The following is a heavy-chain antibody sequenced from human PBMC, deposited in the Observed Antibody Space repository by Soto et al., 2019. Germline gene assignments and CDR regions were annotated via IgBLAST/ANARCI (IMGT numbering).Heavy chain of an antibody. D-gene: IGHD3-22*01. CDR3: ATAHLYYYDSSWYSPD. CDR1: GGSISSSSYY. V-gene: IGHV4-39*01. Sequence: PSETLSLTCTVSGGSISSSSYYWGWIRQPPGKGLEWIGSIYYSGSTYYNPSLKSRVTISVDTSKNQFSLKLSSVTAADTAVYYCATAHLYYYDSSWYSPDWGQGTLVTVSS. CDR2: IYYSGST. J-gene: IGHJ4*02.